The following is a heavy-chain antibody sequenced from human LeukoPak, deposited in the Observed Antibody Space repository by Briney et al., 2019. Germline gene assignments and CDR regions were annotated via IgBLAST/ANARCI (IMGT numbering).Heavy chain of an antibody. D-gene: IGHD2-15*01. CDR1: GFTVTTNY. CDR2: IYSGGYT. V-gene: IGHV3-66*01. CDR3: AKASRADFVVVVAGFEY. Sequence: GGSLRLSCAASGFTVTTNYMTWVRQAPGKGLEWVSIIYSGGYTDYADSVKGRFTISRDNSKNTLDLQMNSLRAEDTAVYYCAKASRADFVVVVAGFEYWGQGTLVTVSS. J-gene: IGHJ4*02.